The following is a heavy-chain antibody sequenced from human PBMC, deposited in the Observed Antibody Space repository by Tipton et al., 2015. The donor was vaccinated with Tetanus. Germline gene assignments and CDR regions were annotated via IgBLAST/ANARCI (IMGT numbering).Heavy chain of an antibody. Sequence: LTCAASGFTFSNAWMSWVRQAPGKGLEWVGRIKSKTDGGTKDYAAPVKGRFTISRDDSKNTLYLQMNSLKTEDTAVYYCTTDRALSVAARLYYFDYWGQGTLVTVSS. CDR2: IKSKTDGGTK. D-gene: IGHD6-6*01. V-gene: IGHV3-15*01. CDR3: TTDRALSVAARLYYFDY. J-gene: IGHJ4*02. CDR1: GFTFSNAW.